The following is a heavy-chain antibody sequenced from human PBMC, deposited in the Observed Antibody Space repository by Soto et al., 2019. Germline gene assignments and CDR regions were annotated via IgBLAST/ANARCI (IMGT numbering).Heavy chain of an antibody. V-gene: IGHV1-18*01. J-gene: IGHJ6*03. CDR2: ISAYNGNT. CDR3: ARDRGPIRDYYYYMDV. CDR1: GYTFTSCG. D-gene: IGHD4-17*01. Sequence: ASVKVSCKASGYTFTSCGISWVRQAPGQGLEWMGWISAYNGNTNYAQKLQGRVTMTTDTSTSTAYMELRSLRSDDTAVYYCARDRGPIRDYYYYMDVWGKGTTVTVSS.